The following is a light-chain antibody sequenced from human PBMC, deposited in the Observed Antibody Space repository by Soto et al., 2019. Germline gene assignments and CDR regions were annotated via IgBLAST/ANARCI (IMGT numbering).Light chain of an antibody. J-gene: IGKJ1*01. CDR2: GAS. CDR3: QQYGSSPGT. V-gene: IGKV3-20*01. Sequence: EIVLTQSPGTLPLSPGERATLSCRASQSVTNKYLAWYRQKPGQAPRLLIFGASIRDTGIPDRFSGNGSGTDFTLTINRLEPEDFAVYYCQQYGSSPGTFGQGTKVDIK. CDR1: QSVTNKY.